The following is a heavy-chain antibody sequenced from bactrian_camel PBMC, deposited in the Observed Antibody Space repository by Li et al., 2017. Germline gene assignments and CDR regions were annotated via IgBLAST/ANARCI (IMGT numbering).Heavy chain of an antibody. Sequence: HVQLVESGGGSVQTGETLRLSCLGVGVAFEGADMNWYRQPPGKRCELVASISSDGRTYYSDSVKGRFTISQDNAKNVVYLQMDNLKPEDTAMYYCAAEFLSHLVANLGCRKFGYWGQGTQVTVS. CDR2: ISSDGRT. CDR1: GVAFEGAD. V-gene: IGHV3S55*01. J-gene: IGHJ6*01. CDR3: AAEFLSHLVANLGCRKFGY. D-gene: IGHD1*01.